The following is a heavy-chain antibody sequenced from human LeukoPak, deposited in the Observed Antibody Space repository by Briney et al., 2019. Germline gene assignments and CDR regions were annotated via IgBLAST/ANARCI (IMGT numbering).Heavy chain of an antibody. CDR3: TTDLVLVVVVAATRDY. CDR1: GFTFRNAW. J-gene: IGHJ4*02. V-gene: IGHV3-15*07. Sequence: WGSLRLSCAAYGFTFRNAWMNWVRQAPGKGLEWVGRIKSKTDGGTTDYAAPVKGRFTISRDDSKNTLYLQMNSLKTEDTAVNYCTTDLVLVVVVAATRDYWGQGTLVTVSS. CDR2: IKSKTDGGTT. D-gene: IGHD2-15*01.